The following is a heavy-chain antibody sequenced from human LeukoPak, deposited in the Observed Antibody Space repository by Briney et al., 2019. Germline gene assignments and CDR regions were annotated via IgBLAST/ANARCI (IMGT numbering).Heavy chain of an antibody. CDR2: IYTSGST. Sequence: SETLSLTCTVSGGSISSYYWSWIRQPAGKGLEWIGRIYTSGSTNYNPSLKSRVTMSVDTSKDQFSLKLSSVTAADTAVYYCAREDDYDSSGYYYEPSEFFQHWGQGTLVTVSS. CDR1: GGSISSYY. J-gene: IGHJ1*01. V-gene: IGHV4-4*07. D-gene: IGHD3-22*01. CDR3: AREDDYDSSGYYYEPSEFFQH.